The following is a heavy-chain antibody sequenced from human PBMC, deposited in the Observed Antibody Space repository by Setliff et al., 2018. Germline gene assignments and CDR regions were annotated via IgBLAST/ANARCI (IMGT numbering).Heavy chain of an antibody. V-gene: IGHV3-48*03. Sequence: GGSLRLSCAASGFTFSSYEMNWVRQAPGKGLEWVSYISSSGSTIYYADSVKGRFTISRDNAKNSLYLQMNSLRAEDTAVYHCARDPRYYDSSGYPLFYYYYGMDVWGQGTTVTVSS. D-gene: IGHD3-22*01. J-gene: IGHJ6*02. CDR2: ISSSGSTI. CDR3: ARDPRYYDSSGYPLFYYYYGMDV. CDR1: GFTFSSYE.